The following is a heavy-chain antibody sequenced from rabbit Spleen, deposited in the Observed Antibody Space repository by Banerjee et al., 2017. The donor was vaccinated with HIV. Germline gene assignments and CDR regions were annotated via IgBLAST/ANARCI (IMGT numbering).Heavy chain of an antibody. CDR1: GIDFSSVYY. J-gene: IGHJ6*01. CDR3: ARSPDSGTSFSTYGMDL. D-gene: IGHD8-1*01. V-gene: IGHV1S45*01. CDR2: IYAGSDTT. Sequence: QQQLEESGGGLVKPGGTLTLTCKASGIDFSSVYYMCWVRQAPGKGLEWIGCIYAGSDTTWYASWAKGRFTISTPSSTTVTLQMTSLTAADTATYFCARSPDSGTSFSTYGMDLWGQGTLVTVS.